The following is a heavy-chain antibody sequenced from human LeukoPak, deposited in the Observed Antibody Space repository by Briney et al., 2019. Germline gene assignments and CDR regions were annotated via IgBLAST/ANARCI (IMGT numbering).Heavy chain of an antibody. Sequence: GRSLRLSCAASGFTFDDYAMHWVRLARGKGLEWVSAISWNSGSIGYADSVKGRFTISRDNAKNSLYMQMNSLRAEDMALYYCAKGGSSGWGRATGYAFDIWGQGTMVTVSS. V-gene: IGHV3-9*03. J-gene: IGHJ3*02. CDR3: AKGGSSGWGRATGYAFDI. D-gene: IGHD6-19*01. CDR1: GFTFDDYA. CDR2: ISWNSGSI.